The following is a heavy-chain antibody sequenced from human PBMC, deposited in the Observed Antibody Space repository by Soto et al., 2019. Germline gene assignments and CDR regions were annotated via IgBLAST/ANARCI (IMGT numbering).Heavy chain of an antibody. CDR3: VRELGLAY. Sequence: VSLRLSCAASGFTLSNYWMTWVRQAPGKGLEWVANINKDGSQKNYVDSVKGRFTIARDSGQNSLSLQMNSLRVEDTAVYYCVRELGLAYWGQGALVTVSS. CDR1: GFTLSNYW. J-gene: IGHJ4*02. D-gene: IGHD7-27*01. CDR2: INKDGSQK. V-gene: IGHV3-7*03.